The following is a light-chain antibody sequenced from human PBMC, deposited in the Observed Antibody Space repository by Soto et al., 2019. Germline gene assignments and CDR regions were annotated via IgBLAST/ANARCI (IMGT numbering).Light chain of an antibody. CDR2: DVS. Sequence: QSALTQPRSVSGSPGQSVTISCTGTSSDVGGYNYVSWYQQHPGKAPKLMIYDVSKRPSGVPDRFFGSKSGNTASLTISGLQAEDEADYYCCSYAGSYTHYVFGTGTQLTV. V-gene: IGLV2-11*01. J-gene: IGLJ1*01. CDR3: CSYAGSYTHYV. CDR1: SSDVGGYNY.